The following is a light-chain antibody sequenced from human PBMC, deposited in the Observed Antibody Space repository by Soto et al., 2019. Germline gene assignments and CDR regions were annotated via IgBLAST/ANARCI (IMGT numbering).Light chain of an antibody. CDR3: QQYNNSPLT. Sequence: EIVMTQSPATLSASPGERATLSCRASQSVSSNLAWYQQKPGQAPRLLIYGASTQATGIPARFSGSASGTDFTLTISSLQSEDFAVYCCQQYNNSPLTFGQGTRLEIK. J-gene: IGKJ5*01. CDR2: GAS. CDR1: QSVSSN. V-gene: IGKV3-15*01.